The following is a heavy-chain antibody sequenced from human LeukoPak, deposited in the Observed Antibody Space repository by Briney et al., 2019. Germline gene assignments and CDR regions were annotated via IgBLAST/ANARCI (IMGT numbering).Heavy chain of an antibody. Sequence: ASVKVSCKASGYTFTGYYMHWVRQAPGQGLEWMGWINPNSGGTNYAQKFQGRVTMTRDTSISTAYMELSRLRSDDTAVYYCAGYYGSGSYFDYWGQGTLVTVSS. CDR3: AGYYGSGSYFDY. CDR1: GYTFTGYY. CDR2: INPNSGGT. D-gene: IGHD3-10*01. J-gene: IGHJ4*02. V-gene: IGHV1-2*02.